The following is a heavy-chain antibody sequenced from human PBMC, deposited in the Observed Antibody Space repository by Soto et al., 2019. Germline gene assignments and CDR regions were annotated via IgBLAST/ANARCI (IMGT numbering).Heavy chain of an antibody. CDR2: IGTAGDT. CDR1: GFTFSSYD. Sequence: GGSLRLSCAASGFTFSSYDMHWVRQATGKGLEWVSAIGTAGDTYYPGSVKGRFTISRENAKNSLYLQMNSLRAEDTAVYYCARVGYYDILTGLGGMDVWGQGTTVTVSS. CDR3: ARVGYYDILTGLGGMDV. J-gene: IGHJ6*02. V-gene: IGHV3-13*01. D-gene: IGHD3-9*01.